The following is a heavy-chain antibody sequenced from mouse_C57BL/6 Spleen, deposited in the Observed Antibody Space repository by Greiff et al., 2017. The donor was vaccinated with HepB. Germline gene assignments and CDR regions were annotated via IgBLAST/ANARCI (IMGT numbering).Heavy chain of an antibody. D-gene: IGHD1-1*01. CDR1: GFTFSDYG. CDR3: APYGSSYGYFDV. V-gene: IGHV5-17*01. Sequence: EVNVVESGGGLVKPGGSLKLSCAASGFTFSDYGMHWVRQAPEKGLEWVAYISSGSSTIYYADTVKGRFTISRDNAKNTLFLQMTSLRSEDTAMYYCAPYGSSYGYFDVWGTGPRSPSPQ. J-gene: IGHJ1*03. CDR2: ISSGSSTI.